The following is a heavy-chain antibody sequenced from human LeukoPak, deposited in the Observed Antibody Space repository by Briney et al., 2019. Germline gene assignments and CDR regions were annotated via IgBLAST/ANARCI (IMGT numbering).Heavy chain of an antibody. J-gene: IGHJ4*02. V-gene: IGHV3-48*01. CDR1: AFTFSDYS. CDR3: ARDRIKSGSYYFDY. Sequence: AGGSLRLSCAASAFTFSDYSMNWVRQAPGKGLEWISYISGGSSTIYYADSVKGRFTISRDNAKNSMYLQMNSLRAEDTAVYYCARDRIKSGSYYFDYWGQGTLVTVPS. CDR2: ISGGSSTI. D-gene: IGHD1-26*01.